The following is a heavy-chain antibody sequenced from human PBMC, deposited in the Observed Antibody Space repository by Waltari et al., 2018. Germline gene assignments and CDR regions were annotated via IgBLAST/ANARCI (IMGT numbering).Heavy chain of an antibody. CDR1: GFTFSYDW. CDR3: ARENGWSFDN. CDR2: IHQDGSDK. D-gene: IGHD6-19*01. Sequence: EVQLVESGGGLVQPGGSLRLSCAASGFTFSYDWMSWVRQAPGKGLEWVAKIHQDGSDKSYVDSVKCRFTISRDNAEKSLYLQMSSLRAEDTAVYYCARENGWSFDNWGQGTLVTVSS. J-gene: IGHJ4*02. V-gene: IGHV3-7*01.